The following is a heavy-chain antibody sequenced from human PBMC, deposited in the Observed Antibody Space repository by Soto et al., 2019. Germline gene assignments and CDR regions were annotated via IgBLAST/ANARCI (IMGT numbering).Heavy chain of an antibody. Sequence: SETLSLTCTVSGDSIISSDFYWGWVRQPPGKGLEWIGIIFYLGSSYYNPSLKSRVTMSVDTSKNQFSLRLRSVTAADTALYFCARHSLALRKNNWFDPWGQGIMVTVSS. V-gene: IGHV4-39*01. J-gene: IGHJ5*02. CDR3: ARHSLALRKNNWFDP. CDR2: IFYLGSS. D-gene: IGHD3-3*02. CDR1: GDSIISSDFY.